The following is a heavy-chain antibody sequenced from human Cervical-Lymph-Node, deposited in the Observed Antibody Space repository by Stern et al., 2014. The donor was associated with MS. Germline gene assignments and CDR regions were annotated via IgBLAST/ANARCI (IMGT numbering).Heavy chain of an antibody. V-gene: IGHV3-30*03. CDR3: MGVGDAMHV. CDR1: GFSLVNSG. CDR2: MSFVGGNR. J-gene: IGHJ6*02. Sequence: VHLVESGGGVVQPGRSLTLSCAASGFSLVNSGMHWVRQAPGKWLDGVAVMSFVGGNRKYGDSVKGRFSMTRYIANNTVFLQMNTLRPEDTAVYYCMGVGDAMHVWGQGTTVIVSS.